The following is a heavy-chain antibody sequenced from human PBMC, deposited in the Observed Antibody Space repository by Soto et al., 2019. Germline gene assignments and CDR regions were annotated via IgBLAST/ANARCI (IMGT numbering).Heavy chain of an antibody. J-gene: IGHJ4*02. V-gene: IGHV4-61*01. CDR1: GGSVSSSSYY. D-gene: IGHD3-22*01. Sequence: PSETLSLTCTVSGGSVSSSSYYWSSIRQPPGKGLEWIGYIFYSGSTNYNPSLKSRVTISVDTSKIQFSLKLSSATAADTAVYFCARALPNYYDSTGYSTLFDHWGLGTLVTVSS. CDR3: ARALPNYYDSTGYSTLFDH. CDR2: IFYSGST.